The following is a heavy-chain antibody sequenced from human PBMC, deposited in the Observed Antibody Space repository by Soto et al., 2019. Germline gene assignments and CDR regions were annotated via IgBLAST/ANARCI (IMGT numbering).Heavy chain of an antibody. CDR3: ASPPYSASYYYFDQ. CDR1: GYSFTSYW. D-gene: IGHD1-26*01. V-gene: IGHV5-51*01. CDR2: IYPGDSDT. Sequence: PGEALKISCKASGYSFTSYWIGWVRQMPGKGLEWMGIIYPGDSDTIYSPSFEGQVTISAAKSISTAYLQWNSLKASDTAMYYCASPPYSASYYYFDQWGQGTPVTVSS. J-gene: IGHJ4*02.